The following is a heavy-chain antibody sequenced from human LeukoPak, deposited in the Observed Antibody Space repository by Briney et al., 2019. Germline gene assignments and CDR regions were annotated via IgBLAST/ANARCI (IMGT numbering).Heavy chain of an antibody. CDR2: ISAYNGNT. V-gene: IGHV1-18*04. CDR3: ARGYSGYDYEDY. CDR1: GYTFTSYG. D-gene: IGHD5-12*01. Sequence: ASVKVSCKASGYTFTSYGISWVRQAPGQGLEWMGWISAYNGNTDYAQKLEGRVTMTTDTSTSTAYMELRSLRSDDTAVYYCARGYSGYDYEDYWGQGTLVTVSS. J-gene: IGHJ4*02.